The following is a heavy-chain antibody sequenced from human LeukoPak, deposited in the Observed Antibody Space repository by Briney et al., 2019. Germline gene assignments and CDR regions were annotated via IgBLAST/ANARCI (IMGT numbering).Heavy chain of an antibody. D-gene: IGHD2-2*01. V-gene: IGHV5-51*01. CDR3: ARLGCSSTSCYRPSNHMDV. Sequence: GESLKISCKGSGYSFTSYWIGWVRQMPGKGLEWMGIIYPGDSDTRYSPSFQGQVTISADKSINTAYLQWSSLKASDTAMYYCARLGCSSTSCYRPSNHMDVWGKGTTVTVSS. CDR1: GYSFTSYW. J-gene: IGHJ6*03. CDR2: IYPGDSDT.